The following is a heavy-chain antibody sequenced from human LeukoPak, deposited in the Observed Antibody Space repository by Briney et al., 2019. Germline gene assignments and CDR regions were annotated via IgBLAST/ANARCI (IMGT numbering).Heavy chain of an antibody. CDR1: GFTVSSNY. CDR3: ARVGNPAAAALAY. Sequence: GGSLRLSCAASGFTVSSNYMSWVRQAPGKGLEWVSVIYSGGSTYYADSVKGRFTISRDNSKNTLYLQMNSLRAEGTAVYYCARVGNPAAAALAYWGQGTLVTVSS. CDR2: IYSGGST. V-gene: IGHV3-66*01. J-gene: IGHJ4*02. D-gene: IGHD6-13*01.